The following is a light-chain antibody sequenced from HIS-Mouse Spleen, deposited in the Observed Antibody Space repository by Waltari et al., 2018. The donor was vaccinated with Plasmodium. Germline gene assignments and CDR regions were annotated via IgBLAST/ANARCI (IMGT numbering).Light chain of an antibody. V-gene: IGLV2-14*03. Sequence: QSALTQPASVSGSPGQSITISCTGTSSAVAGYNYVSLYQQHPGKAPKLMIYDVSNRPSGVSNRFSGSKSGNTASLTISGLQAEDEADYYCSSYTSSSTLEVFGGGTKLTVL. CDR1: SSAVAGYNY. CDR3: SSYTSSSTLEV. J-gene: IGLJ2*01. CDR2: DVS.